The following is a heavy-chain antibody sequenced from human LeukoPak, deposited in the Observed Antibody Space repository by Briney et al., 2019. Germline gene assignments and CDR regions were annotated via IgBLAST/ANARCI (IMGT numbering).Heavy chain of an antibody. CDR1: GFTLSSYW. CDR3: ARDIAPAGLFFDY. Sequence: GGSLRLSRSASGFTLSSYWMSWVRQAQGKGLEGVANIKYDGSEKDYVDSVKGRFTISRDNAKNSLYLQMNSLRAEGTAVYYCARDIAPAGLFFDYWGQGTLVTVSS. D-gene: IGHD6-13*01. CDR2: IKYDGSEK. J-gene: IGHJ4*02. V-gene: IGHV3-7*01.